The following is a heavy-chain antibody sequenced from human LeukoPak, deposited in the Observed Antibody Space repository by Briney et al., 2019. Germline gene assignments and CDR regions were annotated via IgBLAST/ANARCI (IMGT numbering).Heavy chain of an antibody. CDR3: STEAYCSGGSCSGFDH. CDR1: GLTFSKAW. Sequence: PGGSLRLSCAVSGLTFSKAWMSWVRQAPGKGLEWVGRIKSKIDGGTIDYAAPVKGRFTISRDDSRATLYLQMNSLKTEDTAIYYCSTEAYCSGGSCSGFDHWGQGTLVTVSP. CDR2: IKSKIDGGTI. J-gene: IGHJ4*02. V-gene: IGHV3-15*01. D-gene: IGHD2-15*01.